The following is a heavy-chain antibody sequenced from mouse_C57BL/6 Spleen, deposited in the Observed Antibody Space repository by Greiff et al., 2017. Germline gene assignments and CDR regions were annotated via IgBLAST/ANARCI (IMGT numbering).Heavy chain of an antibody. Sequence: VQLQQSGAELVRPGASVKLSCTASGFNIKDDYMHWVKQRPEQGLEWIGWIDPENGDTEYASKFQGKATITADTSSNTAYLQLSSLTSEDTAVYYCTTWRGYFDVWGTGTTVTVSS. CDR3: TTWRGYFDV. CDR1: GFNIKDDY. J-gene: IGHJ1*03. CDR2: IDPENGDT. V-gene: IGHV14-4*01.